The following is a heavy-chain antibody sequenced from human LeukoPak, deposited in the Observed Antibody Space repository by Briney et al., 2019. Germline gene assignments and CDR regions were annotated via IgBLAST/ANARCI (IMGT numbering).Heavy chain of an antibody. CDR1: GFTFSSYV. V-gene: IGHV3-30*03. D-gene: IGHD6-19*01. CDR2: ISYDGSNK. CDR3: ARGGIAVAVFDY. Sequence: GGSLRLSCAASGFTFSSYVMHWVRQAPGKGLEWVAVISYDGSNKYYGDSVRGRFTISRDNSKNTLYLQMNSLRTEDTAVYYCARGGIAVAVFDYWGQGTLVTVSS. J-gene: IGHJ4*02.